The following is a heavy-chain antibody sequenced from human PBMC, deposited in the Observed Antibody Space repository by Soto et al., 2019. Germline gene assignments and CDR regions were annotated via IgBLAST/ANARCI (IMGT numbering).Heavy chain of an antibody. Sequence: EVQLVESGGGLVQPGGSLRLSCAASGFTFSSYWMSWVRQAPGKVLEWVANIKQDGSEKYYVDSVKGRFTISRDNAKNSLYLQMNSLRAEDTAVYYCAREGYSYGNPCDYWGQGTLVTVSS. V-gene: IGHV3-7*05. D-gene: IGHD5-18*01. CDR2: IKQDGSEK. CDR3: AREGYSYGNPCDY. CDR1: GFTFSSYW. J-gene: IGHJ4*02.